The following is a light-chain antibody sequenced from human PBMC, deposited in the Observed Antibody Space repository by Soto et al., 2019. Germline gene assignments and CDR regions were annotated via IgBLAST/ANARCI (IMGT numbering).Light chain of an antibody. J-gene: IGLJ1*01. V-gene: IGLV2-14*01. Sequence: QSVLTQPASVSGSPGQSITISCTGTSSDVGGYNYVSWYQQHRGKAPKLMIYDVSNRPSGVSNRFSGSKSGNTASLTISRLQTEDEADYYCRSYTRSSATLSVFGTVTKLTVL. CDR1: SSDVGGYNY. CDR3: RSYTRSSATLSV. CDR2: DVS.